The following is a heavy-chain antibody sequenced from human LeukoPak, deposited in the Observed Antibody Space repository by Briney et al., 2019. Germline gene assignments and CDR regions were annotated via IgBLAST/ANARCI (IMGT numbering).Heavy chain of an antibody. CDR3: AKDSVRYYYGSGSYYSDSFDY. V-gene: IGHV3-30*02. CDR2: IRYDGSNK. CDR1: GFTFSSYG. J-gene: IGHJ4*02. D-gene: IGHD3-10*01. Sequence: GGSLRLSCAASGFTFSSYGMHWVRQAPGKGLEWVVFIRYDGSNKYYADSVKGRFTISRDNSKNTLYLQMNSLRAEDTAVYYCAKDSVRYYYGSGSYYSDSFDYWGQGTLVTVSS.